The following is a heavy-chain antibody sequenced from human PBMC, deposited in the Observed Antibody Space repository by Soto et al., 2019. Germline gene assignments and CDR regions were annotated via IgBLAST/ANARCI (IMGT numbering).Heavy chain of an antibody. CDR2: ISGSGGST. CDR1: GFTFSSYA. CDR3: AKDRRARWLQFAWWDY. D-gene: IGHD5-12*01. J-gene: IGHJ4*02. Sequence: GGSLRLSCAASGFTFSSYAMSWVRQAPGKGLEWVSAISGSGGSTYYADSVKGRFTISRDNSKNTLYLQMNSLRAEDTAVYYCAKDRRARWLQFAWWDYWGQGTLVTVSS. V-gene: IGHV3-23*01.